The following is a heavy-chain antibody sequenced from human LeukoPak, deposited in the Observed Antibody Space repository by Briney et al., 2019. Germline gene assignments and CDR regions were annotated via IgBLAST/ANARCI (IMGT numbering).Heavy chain of an antibody. Sequence: PGGSLRLSCAASGFTFSDYWMTWVRQAPGKGLEWVANIHRDGSDKYYVDSVKGRFTISRDNAKNSLYLQMNSLRGEDTAVYYCAKTVVVAALDYWGQGTLVSVSS. D-gene: IGHD2-15*01. CDR3: AKTVVVAALDY. CDR2: IHRDGSDK. J-gene: IGHJ4*02. V-gene: IGHV3-7*02. CDR1: GFTFSDYW.